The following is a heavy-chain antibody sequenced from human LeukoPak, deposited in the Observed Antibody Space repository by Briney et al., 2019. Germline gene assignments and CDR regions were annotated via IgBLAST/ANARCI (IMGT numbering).Heavy chain of an antibody. Sequence: ASVKVSCKASGYTFTAYYIHWVRQAPGQGLEWMGGFNPEDVETIYARSFQGRLTVTEDTSTDTAYMELSSLRAEDTAMYYCATEIVGYGDVHYFDSWGQGTLVTVSS. CDR1: GYTFTAYY. V-gene: IGHV1-24*01. CDR3: ATEIVGYGDVHYFDS. CDR2: FNPEDVET. D-gene: IGHD4-17*01. J-gene: IGHJ4*02.